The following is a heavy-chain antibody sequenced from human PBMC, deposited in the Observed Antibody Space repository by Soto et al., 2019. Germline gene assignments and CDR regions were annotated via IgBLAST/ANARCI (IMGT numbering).Heavy chain of an antibody. CDR2: MYYSGST. Sequence: QVQLQESGPGLVKPSETLSLTCTVSGGSISNYYCSWIRQPPGKGLEWIGYMYYSGSTNYNTSLKGRVTISIDTSKNPFSLKLSSVTAADTAVYYCARAGTASLSDYWGQGTLVTVSS. J-gene: IGHJ4*02. V-gene: IGHV4-59*01. CDR3: ARAGTASLSDY. D-gene: IGHD2-15*01. CDR1: GGSISNYY.